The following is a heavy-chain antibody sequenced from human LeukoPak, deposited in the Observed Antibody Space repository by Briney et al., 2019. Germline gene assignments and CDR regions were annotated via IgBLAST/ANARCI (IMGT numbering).Heavy chain of an antibody. CDR1: GGSISSGDYY. J-gene: IGHJ4*02. CDR2: IYTSGST. Sequence: SQTLSLTCTVSGGSISSGDYYWSWIRQPPGKGLEWIGRIYTSGSTNYNPSLKSRVTMSVDTSKNQFSLNLSSVTAADTAFYYCARETTGLARYFDYWGQGTLVTVSS. V-gene: IGHV4-61*02. CDR3: ARETTGLARYFDY. D-gene: IGHD4-11*01.